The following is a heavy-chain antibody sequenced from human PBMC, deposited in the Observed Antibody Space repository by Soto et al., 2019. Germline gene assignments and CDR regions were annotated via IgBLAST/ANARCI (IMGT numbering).Heavy chain of an antibody. CDR2: IYYSGST. Sequence: SETLSLTCTVSGGSISSYYWSWIRQPPGKGLEWIGYIYYSGSTNYNPSLKSRVNISVDTSKNQFSLKLSSVTAADTAVYYCARQESSSWYNWFDPWGQGTLVTVSS. D-gene: IGHD6-13*01. CDR1: GGSISSYY. V-gene: IGHV4-59*01. J-gene: IGHJ5*02. CDR3: ARQESSSWYNWFDP.